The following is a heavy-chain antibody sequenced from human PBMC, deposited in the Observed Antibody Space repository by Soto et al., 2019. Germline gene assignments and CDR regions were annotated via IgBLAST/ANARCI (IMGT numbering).Heavy chain of an antibody. CDR2: IYYSGST. V-gene: IGHV4-31*03. CDR1: GCSISSGCYY. CDR3: ARGYYYYYYMDV. Sequence: SETLSLTCPVSGCSISSGCYYWSWIRQHPGKGLEWIGYIYYSGSTYYNPSLKSRVTISVDTSKNQFSLKLSSVTAADTAVYYCARGYYYYYYMDVWGKGTTVTVSS. J-gene: IGHJ6*03.